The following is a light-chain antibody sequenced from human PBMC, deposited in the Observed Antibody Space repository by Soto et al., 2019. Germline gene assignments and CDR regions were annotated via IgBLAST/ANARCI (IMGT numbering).Light chain of an antibody. CDR3: LQSYSTPFT. V-gene: IGKV1-39*01. CDR1: QSITSS. Sequence: DLQMTQSPTSLSASVGDRVTITCRASQSITSSLNWFQQKPGKAPKLLIYAASSLQSGVPSRFSGGGSGTDFTLTISSLQPEDFATYYCLQSYSTPFTFGGGTKVEIK. J-gene: IGKJ4*01. CDR2: AAS.